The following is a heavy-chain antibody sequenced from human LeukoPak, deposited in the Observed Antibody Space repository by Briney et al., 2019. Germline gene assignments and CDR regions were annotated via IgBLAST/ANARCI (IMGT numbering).Heavy chain of an antibody. J-gene: IGHJ4*02. CDR2: IFYSGGT. V-gene: IGHV4-59*01. D-gene: IGHD3-22*01. CDR1: GFTFSIYA. Sequence: PGGSLRLSCAASGFTFSIYAMSWVRQPPGKGLEWIGYIFYSGGTNYNPSLKSRVTISVDTSKNQLSLKLSSVTAADTAVYYCARGEETLIDYWGRGTLVTVSS. CDR3: ARGEETLIDY.